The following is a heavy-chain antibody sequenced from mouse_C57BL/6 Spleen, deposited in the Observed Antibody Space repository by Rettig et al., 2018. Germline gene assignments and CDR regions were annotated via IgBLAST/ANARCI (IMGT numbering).Heavy chain of an antibody. J-gene: IGHJ2*01. Sequence: QVQLQQSDAELVKPGASVKISCKVSGYTFTDHTIHWMKQRPEQGLEWIGFFYPRDGSTKYNEKFKGKATLTAVKSSSTAYMQLNSLTSEDSAVYFCAKYAPYYFDYWGQGTTLTVSS. CDR1: GYTFTDHT. CDR3: AKYAPYYFDY. V-gene: IGHV1-78*01. CDR2: FYPRDGST.